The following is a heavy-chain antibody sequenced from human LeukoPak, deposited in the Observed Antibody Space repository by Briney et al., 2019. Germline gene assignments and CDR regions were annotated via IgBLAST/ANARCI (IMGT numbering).Heavy chain of an antibody. V-gene: IGHV3-21*01. D-gene: IGHD2-2*01. CDR3: AREVVIVVEPAANTIDY. J-gene: IGHJ4*02. CDR2: ISKSSTYI. Sequence: GGSLRLSCAASGFTFRDYTTNWVRQAPGKGLEWVSAISKSSTYIKYADSVKGRFTVSRDNAKNSLFLQMNSLRVEDTAVYYCAREVVIVVEPAANTIDYWGQGTRVTVSS. CDR1: GFTFRDYT.